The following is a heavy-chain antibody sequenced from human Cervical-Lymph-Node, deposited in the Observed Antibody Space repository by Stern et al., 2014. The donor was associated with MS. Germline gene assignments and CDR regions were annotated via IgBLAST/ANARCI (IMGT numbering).Heavy chain of an antibody. D-gene: IGHD6-13*01. CDR3: ARGYSTTYLDY. CDR1: GYTFTNYA. CDR2: IHPGNGDA. Sequence: QMQLVQSGAEVKKPGASVKVSFKASGYTFTNYALHWVRQAPGQRPEWMGWIHPGNGDAKYSQNFQDRVTITRDTSANTVYMELRSLRVEDTAMYYCARGYSTTYLDYWGQGTLVTVSS. J-gene: IGHJ4*02. V-gene: IGHV1-3*01.